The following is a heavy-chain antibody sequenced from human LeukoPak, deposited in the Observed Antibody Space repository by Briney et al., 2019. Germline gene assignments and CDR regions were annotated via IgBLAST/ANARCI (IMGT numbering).Heavy chain of an antibody. D-gene: IGHD3-10*01. J-gene: IGHJ6*04. V-gene: IGHV4-34*01. CDR2: INHSGST. Sequence: KPSETLSLTCAVYGGSFSGYYWSWIRQPPGKGLEWIGEINHSGSTNYNPSLKSRVTISVDTSKNQFSLKLSSVTAADTAVYYCATQNLRGVIWSDVWGKGTTVTISS. CDR3: ATQNLRGVIWSDV. CDR1: GGSFSGYY.